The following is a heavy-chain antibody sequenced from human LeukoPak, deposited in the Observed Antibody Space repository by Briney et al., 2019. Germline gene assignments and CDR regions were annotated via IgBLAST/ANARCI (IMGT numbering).Heavy chain of an antibody. V-gene: IGHV4-31*03. CDR2: ISYSGSP. CDR3: ARGPHCSSTSCYSEYFHH. CDR1: GASISSGGYY. J-gene: IGHJ1*01. Sequence: PSETLSLTCTVSGASISSGGYYWSWIRQHPGKVLEWIGYISYSGSPYYNPSLKSRVTISVDTSRNQFSLKLSSVTAADTAVYYCARGPHCSSTSCYSEYFHHWGQGTLVTVSS. D-gene: IGHD2-2*01.